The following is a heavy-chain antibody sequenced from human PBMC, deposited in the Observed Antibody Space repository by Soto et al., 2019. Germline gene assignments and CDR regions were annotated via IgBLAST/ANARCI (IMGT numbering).Heavy chain of an antibody. J-gene: IGHJ4*02. D-gene: IGHD3-9*01. V-gene: IGHV3-23*01. CDR3: AKGFDILTGYLDFDC. Sequence: GGSLRLSCAASGFTFSSHAMSWVRQAPGKGLEWVSAISGSGGSTYYADSVKGRFTISRDNSKNTLYLQMNSLRAEDTAVYYCAKGFDILTGYLDFDCWGQGTLVTVSS. CDR2: ISGSGGST. CDR1: GFTFSSHA.